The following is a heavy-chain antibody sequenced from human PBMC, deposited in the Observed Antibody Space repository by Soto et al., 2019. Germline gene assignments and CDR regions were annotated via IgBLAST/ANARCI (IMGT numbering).Heavy chain of an antibody. CDR2: IYATGTT. Sequence: SETLPLTCTVSGASISGFYWSWSRKSAGKGLEWIGRIYATGTTDYNPSLKSRVMMSVDTSKKQFSLKLRSVTAADTAVYYCVRYGTQPFRDWFEPWGQRSAVTV. J-gene: IGHJ5*02. V-gene: IGHV4-4*07. CDR3: VRYGTQPFRDWFEP. CDR1: GASISGFY. D-gene: IGHD1-1*01.